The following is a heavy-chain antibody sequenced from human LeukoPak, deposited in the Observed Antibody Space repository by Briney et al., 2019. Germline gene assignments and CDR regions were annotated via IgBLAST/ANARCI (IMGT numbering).Heavy chain of an antibody. Sequence: ASVKVSCKASGYTFSGFYMHWVRQAPGQGLEWMGWINPNSGATNYAQKFQGRVTMTGDPSINTVYVELSRLRSDDTAVYYCARPQVRYGVKGGMDVWGQGTTVTVSS. J-gene: IGHJ6*02. CDR1: GYTFSGFY. CDR2: INPNSGAT. CDR3: ARPQVRYGVKGGMDV. D-gene: IGHD1-14*01. V-gene: IGHV1-2*02.